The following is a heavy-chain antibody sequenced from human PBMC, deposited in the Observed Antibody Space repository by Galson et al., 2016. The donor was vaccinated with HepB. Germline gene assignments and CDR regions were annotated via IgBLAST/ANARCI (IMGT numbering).Heavy chain of an antibody. CDR1: GFTFRNAW. J-gene: IGHJ4*02. CDR3: TAPLHDYIWGSYRLPDC. Sequence: SLRLSCAASGFTFRNAWMSWVRQAPGKGLEWVGRIKSNTDGGTTDYAAFVKGRFIISRDDSKNMLYLQMNSLKIEDTAVYYCTAPLHDYIWGSYRLPDCWGQGSLVTVSS. CDR2: IKSNTDGGTT. D-gene: IGHD3-16*02. V-gene: IGHV3-15*01.